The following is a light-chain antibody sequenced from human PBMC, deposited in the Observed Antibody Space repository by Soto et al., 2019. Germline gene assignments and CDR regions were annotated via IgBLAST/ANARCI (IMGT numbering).Light chain of an antibody. Sequence: SYELTQPPSVSVAPGQTARITCGGNNIGSKSVHWYQQKPGQAPVLVVYDDSDRPSGIPERFSGSKSGNTASLTVSGLQAEDEADYYCSSYAVSNNWVFGGGTKLTVL. CDR1: NIGSKS. CDR3: SSYAVSNNWV. V-gene: IGLV3-21*02. CDR2: DDS. J-gene: IGLJ3*02.